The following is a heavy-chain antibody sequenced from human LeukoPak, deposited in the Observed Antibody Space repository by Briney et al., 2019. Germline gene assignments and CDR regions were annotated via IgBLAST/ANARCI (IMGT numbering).Heavy chain of an antibody. CDR2: IKQDGSEK. D-gene: IGHD1-26*01. CDR1: GFTFSSYA. J-gene: IGHJ4*02. CDR3: ARDKIVGATHFDY. V-gene: IGHV3-7*01. Sequence: GGSLRLSCAASGFTFSSYAMHWVRQAPGKGLEWVANIKQDGSEKYYVDSVKGRFTISRDNAKNSLYLQMNSLGAEDTAVYYCARDKIVGATHFDYWGQGTLVTVSS.